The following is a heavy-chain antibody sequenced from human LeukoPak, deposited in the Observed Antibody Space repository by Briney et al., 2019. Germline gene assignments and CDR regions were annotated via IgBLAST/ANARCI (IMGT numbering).Heavy chain of an antibody. D-gene: IGHD2-8*01. CDR1: ENIFSSNW. CDR3: ARYAAGNLHH. V-gene: IGHV5-51*01. Sequence: GESLKISCKGSENIFSSNWIGWVRQRPGEGLEWKGIIYPGDSESRYSPSFRGQVTFSADKSINTAFLEWRSLKASDTAIYYCARYAAGNLHHWGQGTLVSVSS. CDR2: IYPGDSES. J-gene: IGHJ5*02.